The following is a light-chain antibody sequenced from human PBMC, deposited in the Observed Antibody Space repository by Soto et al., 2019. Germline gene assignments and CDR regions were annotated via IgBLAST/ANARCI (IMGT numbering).Light chain of an antibody. CDR3: QQSDSTPYT. CDR1: QTISTY. J-gene: IGKJ2*01. CDR2: DAS. V-gene: IGKV1-39*01. Sequence: DIQMTQAPSSLSSSVGDRVTSTCRSSQTISTYLNWYQQKPEKAPRLLIYDASSLLSGVPSRFSGSGSGTDFTLTIASLQPEDFSTYYCQQSDSTPYTFGQGTKVEI.